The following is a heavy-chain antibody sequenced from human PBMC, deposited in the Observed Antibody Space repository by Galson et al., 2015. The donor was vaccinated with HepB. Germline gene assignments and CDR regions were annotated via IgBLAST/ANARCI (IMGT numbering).Heavy chain of an antibody. Sequence: SLRLSCAASGFTFDEYAMHWVRQAPGKGLEWVSGISRSSTGIGYADSVKGRFTVSRDGAKNSLSLQMNSLTDEDTAVYFCARDLKPDYGAEGDDPFDIWGQGTMVTVSS. D-gene: IGHD4-17*01. V-gene: IGHV3-9*01. CDR3: ARDLKPDYGAEGDDPFDI. CDR1: GFTFDEYA. CDR2: ISRSSTGI. J-gene: IGHJ3*02.